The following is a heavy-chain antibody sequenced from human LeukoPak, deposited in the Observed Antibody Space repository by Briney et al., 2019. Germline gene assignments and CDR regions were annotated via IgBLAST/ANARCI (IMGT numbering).Heavy chain of an antibody. CDR2: ISAYNANT. J-gene: IGHJ4*02. CDR1: GYTFTSYG. V-gene: IGHV1-18*01. D-gene: IGHD3-3*01. Sequence: ASVKVSCKASGYTFTSYGISWVRQAPGQGLEWMGWISAYNANTNYAQNLRGRVTMTTDTSTSTAYMELRSLRSDDTAVYYCAREFRTYYDFWSGYYIFDYWGQGTLVTVSS. CDR3: AREFRTYYDFWSGYYIFDY.